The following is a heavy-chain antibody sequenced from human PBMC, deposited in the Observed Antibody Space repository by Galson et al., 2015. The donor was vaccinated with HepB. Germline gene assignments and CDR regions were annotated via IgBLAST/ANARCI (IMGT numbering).Heavy chain of an antibody. CDR1: GFTFSSFS. CDR2: ISSGSSYM. D-gene: IGHD3-10*01. Sequence: LRLSCAVSGFTFSSFSMAWVRQAPGKGLEWVSSISSGSSYMYYIDSVKGRFTISRDNAMNSLYLQMNSLRAEDTAVYYCARALYAGSGKYGEAVFHMDVWGKGTTVTVSS. CDR3: ARALYAGSGKYGEAVFHMDV. J-gene: IGHJ6*03. V-gene: IGHV3-21*01.